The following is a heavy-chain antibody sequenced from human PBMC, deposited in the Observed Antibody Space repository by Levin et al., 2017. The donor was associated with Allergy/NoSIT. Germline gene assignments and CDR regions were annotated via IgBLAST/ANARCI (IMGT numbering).Heavy chain of an antibody. V-gene: IGHV5-51*01. J-gene: IGHJ4*02. CDR1: GYSFTNYW. CDR3: ARQRKKPGFDY. Sequence: ASVKVSCQGSGYSFTNYWIGWVRQMPGKGLEWMGIIYPDDSDIRYSPSFQGQVTFSADKSISTAYLQWSSLKASDTAIYYCARQRKKPGFDYWGQGTLVTVSS. CDR2: IYPDDSDI.